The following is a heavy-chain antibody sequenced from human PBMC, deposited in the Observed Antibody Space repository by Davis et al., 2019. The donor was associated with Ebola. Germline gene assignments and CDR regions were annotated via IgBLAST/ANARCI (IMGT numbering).Heavy chain of an antibody. CDR2: ISSSSSYI. V-gene: IGHV3-21*04. CDR1: GFTFSSYS. D-gene: IGHD2-2*01. CDR3: ARDRGDCSSTSCRLRYFDL. Sequence: GESLKISCAASGFTFSSYSMNWVRQAPGKGLEWVSSISSSSSYIYYADSVKGRFTISRDNAKNTLYLQMNSLRAEDTAVYYCARDRGDCSSTSCRLRYFDLWGRGTLVTVSS. J-gene: IGHJ2*01.